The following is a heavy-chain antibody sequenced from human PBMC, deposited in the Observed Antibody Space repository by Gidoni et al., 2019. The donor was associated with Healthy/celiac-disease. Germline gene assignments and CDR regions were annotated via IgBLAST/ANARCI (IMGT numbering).Heavy chain of an antibody. CDR2: IRGSGGST. CDR3: AKDRWDIVVVPAALFDY. D-gene: IGHD2-2*01. J-gene: IGHJ4*02. V-gene: IGHV3-23*01. Sequence: EVQLLESGGGLVQPGGSLRLSCAASGFTFSSYAMSWVRQAPGKGLEWGSAIRGSGGSTYYADSVKGRFTISRDNSKNTLYLQMNSLRAEDTAVYYCAKDRWDIVVVPAALFDYWGQGTLVTVSS. CDR1: GFTFSSYA.